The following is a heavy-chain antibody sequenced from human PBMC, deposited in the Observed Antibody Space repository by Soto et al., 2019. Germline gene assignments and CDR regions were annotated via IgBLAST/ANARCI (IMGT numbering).Heavy chain of an antibody. D-gene: IGHD3-3*01. J-gene: IGHJ6*02. CDR3: ARARFDYWSHIYYGLDV. Sequence: SETLSLTCAVYGGSFSGYSWTWLRQPPGKGLEWIGEINHSGTTDYNPALKSRVTMSVDTSKNQFSLRVTSVTAADTAVYYCARARFDYWSHIYYGLDVWGQGTTVPVSS. CDR1: GGSFSGYS. CDR2: INHSGTT. V-gene: IGHV4-34*01.